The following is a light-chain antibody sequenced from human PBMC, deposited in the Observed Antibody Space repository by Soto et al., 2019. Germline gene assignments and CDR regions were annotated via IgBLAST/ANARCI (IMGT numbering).Light chain of an antibody. Sequence: QSVLTQPASVSGSPGQSITISCTGTSSDVGAYNFVSWYQHHPGRAPQLIIYEVRNRPSGISFRFSGSKSGNTASLTISGLQAEDEADYYCSSYTSKSSLIFGGGTKVTVL. CDR2: EVR. CDR3: SSYTSKSSLI. CDR1: SSDVGAYNF. V-gene: IGLV2-14*01. J-gene: IGLJ2*01.